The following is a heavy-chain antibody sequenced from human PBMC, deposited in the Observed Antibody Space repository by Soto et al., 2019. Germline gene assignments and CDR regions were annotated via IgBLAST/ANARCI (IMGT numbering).Heavy chain of an antibody. J-gene: IGHJ6*02. V-gene: IGHV3-23*01. CDR3: AKDPPSERMQPDYGMDV. CDR1: GFTFDSCV. D-gene: IGHD6-13*01. CDR2: ISGSGRYT. Sequence: GGSLRLSGAASGFTFDSCVMSWVRQAPGKGLEWLSLISGSGRYTDYADSVKGRFTISRDNSKNTLYLQMNSLRVEDTAVYYCAKDPPSERMQPDYGMDVWGQGTTVTVSS.